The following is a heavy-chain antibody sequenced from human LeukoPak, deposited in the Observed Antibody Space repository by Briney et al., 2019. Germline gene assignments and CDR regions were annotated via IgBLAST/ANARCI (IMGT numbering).Heavy chain of an antibody. CDR1: GDSISISTYY. Sequence: SETLSLTCTVSGDSISISTYYWGWIRQPPGKGLEWVGSISYSGSTYYNPSLKSRVTISLDTSKNQFSLKLSSVTAADTAVYYCARDTRGTLSPPYNWFDPWGQGTLVTVSS. D-gene: IGHD2/OR15-2a*01. CDR2: ISYSGST. V-gene: IGHV4-39*07. CDR3: ARDTRGTLSPPYNWFDP. J-gene: IGHJ5*02.